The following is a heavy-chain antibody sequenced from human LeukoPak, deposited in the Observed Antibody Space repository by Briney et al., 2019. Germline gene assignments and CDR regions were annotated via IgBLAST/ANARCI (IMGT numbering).Heavy chain of an antibody. CDR3: ARSYYYDSSGYYSFDY. CDR2: IIPIFGTA. CDR1: GGTFSSYA. J-gene: IGHJ4*02. V-gene: IGHV1-69*01. Sequence: SVKVSCKASGGTFSSYAISWVRQAPGQGLEWMGGIIPIFGTANYAQKFQGRVTVTADESTSTAYMELSSLRSEDTAVYYCARSYYYDSSGYYSFDYWGQGTLVTVSS. D-gene: IGHD3-22*01.